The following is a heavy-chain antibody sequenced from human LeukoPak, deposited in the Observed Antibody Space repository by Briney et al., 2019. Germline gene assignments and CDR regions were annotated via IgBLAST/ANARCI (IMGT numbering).Heavy chain of an antibody. CDR1: GGSISSYY. D-gene: IGHD3-16*02. CDR3: ARGSMITFGGVIVPFDY. Sequence: KPSETLSLTCSVPGGSISSYYWSWIRQPPGRGLEWIGYIYYSGSTNYNPSLKSRVSISVDTSKSQFSLKLSSVTAADTAVYYCARGSMITFGGVIVPFDYWGQGTLVTVSS. CDR2: IYYSGST. V-gene: IGHV4-59*13. J-gene: IGHJ4*02.